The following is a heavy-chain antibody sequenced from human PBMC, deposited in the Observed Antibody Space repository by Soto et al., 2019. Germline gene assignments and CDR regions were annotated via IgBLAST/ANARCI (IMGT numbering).Heavy chain of an antibody. J-gene: IGHJ5*02. V-gene: IGHV4-39*01. D-gene: IGHD3-22*01. CDR2: IYYSGST. CDR3: ARHEATGKYYYDSSGQGWFDP. Sequence: PSETLSLTCTVSGGSISSYYWSWIRQPPGKGLEWIGSIYYSGSTYYNPSLKSRVTISVDTSKNQFSLKLSSVTAADTAVYYCARHEATGKYYYDSSGQGWFDPWGQGTLVTVSS. CDR1: GGSISSYY.